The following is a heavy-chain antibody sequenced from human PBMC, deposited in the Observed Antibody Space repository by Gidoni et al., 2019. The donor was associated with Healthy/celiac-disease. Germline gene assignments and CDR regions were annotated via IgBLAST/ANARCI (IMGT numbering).Heavy chain of an antibody. Sequence: EVSPSESGGGLAQPGGAPIPCCAAPGLTVCSYAMCWVRQAPGRGLEWVSAISGGGGSTYYADSVKGRFTISGDNSKNTLYLQMSSLRAEDTAVYYCAKDRRFLEWLFVGYWGQGTLVTVSS. CDR1: GLTVCSYA. CDR3: AKDRRFLEWLFVGY. D-gene: IGHD3-3*01. J-gene: IGHJ4*02. CDR2: ISGGGGST. V-gene: IGHV3-23*01.